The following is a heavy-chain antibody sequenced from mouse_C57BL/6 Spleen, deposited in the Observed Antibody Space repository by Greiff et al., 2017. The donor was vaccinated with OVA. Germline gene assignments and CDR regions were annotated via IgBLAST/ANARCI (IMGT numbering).Heavy chain of an antibody. CDR1: GYAFSSSW. V-gene: IGHV1-82*01. Sequence: VQLQQSGPELVKPGASVKISCKASGYAFSSSWMNWVKQRPGKGLEWIGRIYPGDGDTNYNGKFKGKATLTADKSSSTAYMQLSSLTSEDSAVYIYARVSGNYGYFDYWGQGTTLTVSS. J-gene: IGHJ2*01. CDR2: IYPGDGDT. CDR3: ARVSGNYGYFDY. D-gene: IGHD2-1*01.